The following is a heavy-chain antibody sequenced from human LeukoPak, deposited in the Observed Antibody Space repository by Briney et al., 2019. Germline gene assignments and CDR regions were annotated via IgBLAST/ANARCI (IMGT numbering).Heavy chain of an antibody. D-gene: IGHD4/OR15-4a*01. CDR3: ARDVPYGATTLDY. CDR2: ISSSSSYI. V-gene: IGHV3-21*01. Sequence: GGSLRLSCAVSGFTFSSYSMNRVRQAPGKGLEWVSSISSSSSYIHYADSVEGRFTISRDNAKNSLDLQMNSLRAEDTAVYFCARDVPYGATTLDYWGQGCLVTVSS. CDR1: GFTFSSYS. J-gene: IGHJ4*02.